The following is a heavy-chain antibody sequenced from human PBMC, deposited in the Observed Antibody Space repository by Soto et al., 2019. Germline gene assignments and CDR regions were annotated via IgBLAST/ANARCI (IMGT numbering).Heavy chain of an antibody. J-gene: IGHJ6*02. CDR3: ARGRGFPVRGVWNYYGMDV. CDR1: GGSFSGYY. CDR2: INHSGST. D-gene: IGHD3-10*01. Sequence: SETLSLTCAVYGGSFSGYYWSWIRQPPGKGLEWIGEINHSGSTNYNPSLKSRVTISVDTSKNQFSLKLSSVTAADTAVYYCARGRGFPVRGVWNYYGMDVWGQGTTVT. V-gene: IGHV4-34*01.